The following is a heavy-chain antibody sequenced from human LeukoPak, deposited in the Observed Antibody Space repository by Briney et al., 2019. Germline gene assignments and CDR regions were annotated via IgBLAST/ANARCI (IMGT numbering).Heavy chain of an antibody. CDR3: AKGYSSGWDWFDP. CDR1: GGSFSGYY. D-gene: IGHD6-19*01. J-gene: IGHJ5*02. Sequence: SETLSLTCAVSGGSFSGYYWTWIRQPPGKGLEWIGYIYYSGSTNYNPSLKSRVTISVDTSKNQFSLKLNSVTAADTAVYYCAKGYSSGWDWFDPWGQGTLVTVSS. V-gene: IGHV4-59*08. CDR2: IYYSGST.